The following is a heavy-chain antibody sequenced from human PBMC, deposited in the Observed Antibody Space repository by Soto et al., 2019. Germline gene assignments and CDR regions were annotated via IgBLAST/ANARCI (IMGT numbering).Heavy chain of an antibody. D-gene: IGHD2-15*01. V-gene: IGHV3-23*01. Sequence: EVYLLESGGGLVQPGGSLRLSCTASGLTFRNYATTWVRQAPGSGLEWVSGISGSGSMKYYADSVKGRFTISRDNSKNMLFLQMASLRHEDSAMYHCAKEAVASEQVPIPGDSWGQGTLVTVSS. CDR2: ISGSGSMK. CDR3: AKEAVASEQVPIPGDS. J-gene: IGHJ4*02. CDR1: GLTFRNYA.